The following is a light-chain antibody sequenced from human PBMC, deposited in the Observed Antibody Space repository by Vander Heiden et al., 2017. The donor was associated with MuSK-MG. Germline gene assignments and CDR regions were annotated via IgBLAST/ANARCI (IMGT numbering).Light chain of an antibody. CDR1: QGISNY. Sequence: DIQMTQSPSSLSASVGDRVTITCRASQGISNYLAWYQQKPGKVPQLLIYSASNWESGVPYRFSGSGSGTDFTLNISSLQPEDVAIYYCKQYIRAPSTFGQGTKVEIK. V-gene: IGKV1-27*01. CDR3: KQYIRAPST. J-gene: IGKJ1*01. CDR2: SAS.